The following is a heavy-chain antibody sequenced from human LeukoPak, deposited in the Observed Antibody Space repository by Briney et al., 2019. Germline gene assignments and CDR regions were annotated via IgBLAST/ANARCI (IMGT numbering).Heavy chain of an antibody. CDR3: ATSGGRPPKFDY. V-gene: IGHV4-39*01. J-gene: IGHJ4*02. CDR1: RGSISSSSYY. Sequence: SETLSLTCTVSRGSISSSSYYWGCIRQPPGKGLEWIGSIYYSGSTYYNPSLKSRVTISVDTSKNQFSLKLSSVTAADTAVYYCATSGGRPPKFDYWGQGTLVTVSS. CDR2: IYYSGST. D-gene: IGHD3-10*01.